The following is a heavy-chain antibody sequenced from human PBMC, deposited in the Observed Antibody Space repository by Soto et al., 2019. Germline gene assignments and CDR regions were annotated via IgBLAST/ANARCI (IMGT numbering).Heavy chain of an antibody. CDR1: GFTFRSYG. V-gene: IGHV3-48*04. D-gene: IGHD2-8*01. Sequence: PGGSLRLSCAASGFTFRSYGRNWVRQAPGRGLEWVSYISSSSNAIFYADSVKGRFTISRDNVKNSLYLQMNSLRAEDTAVYYCASGTNGAFFVYWGQGILVTVSS. CDR2: ISSSSNAI. J-gene: IGHJ4*02. CDR3: ASGTNGAFFVY.